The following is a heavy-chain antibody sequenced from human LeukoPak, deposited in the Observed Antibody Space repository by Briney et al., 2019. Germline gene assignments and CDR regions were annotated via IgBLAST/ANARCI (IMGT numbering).Heavy chain of an antibody. D-gene: IGHD2-15*01. Sequence: SETLSLTCAVYGGSFSGYYWSWIRQPPGKGLEWIGYIYYSGSTYYNPSLKSRVTISVDTSKNQFSLKLSSVTAADTAVYYCAGYCSGGSCYYLDYWGQGTLVTVSS. CDR2: IYYSGST. J-gene: IGHJ4*02. CDR1: GGSFSGYY. V-gene: IGHV4-30-4*01. CDR3: AGYCSGGSCYYLDY.